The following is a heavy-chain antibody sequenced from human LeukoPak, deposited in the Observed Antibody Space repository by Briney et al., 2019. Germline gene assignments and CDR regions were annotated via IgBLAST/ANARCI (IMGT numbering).Heavy chain of an antibody. CDR2: IIPIFGTA. J-gene: IGHJ6*03. D-gene: IGHD3-3*01. Sequence: GASVKVSCKASGGTFSSYAISWVRQAPGQGLEWMGGIIPIFGTANYAQKFQGRVTITADKSTSTAYMELSSLRSEDTAVYYCARGNRDDFWSGYDNMDVWGKGTTVTASS. CDR1: GGTFSSYA. V-gene: IGHV1-69*06. CDR3: ARGNRDDFWSGYDNMDV.